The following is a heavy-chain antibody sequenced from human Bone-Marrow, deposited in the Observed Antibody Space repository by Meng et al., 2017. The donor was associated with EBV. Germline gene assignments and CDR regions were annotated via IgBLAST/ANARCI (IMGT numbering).Heavy chain of an antibody. CDR1: GASVSSGSYY. V-gene: IGHV4-61*01. CDR2: IYYNGNT. CDR3: ASTSGNLIYSDY. Sequence: QVELQESVPGPVKPSETLSLTCTVSGASVSSGSYYWNWIRQPPGKGLEWIGYIYYNGNTNYNPSLKSRVTISVDTSKNQFSLKLSSVTAADTAVYYCASTSGNLIYSDYWGQGTLVTVSS. D-gene: IGHD1-26*01. J-gene: IGHJ4*02.